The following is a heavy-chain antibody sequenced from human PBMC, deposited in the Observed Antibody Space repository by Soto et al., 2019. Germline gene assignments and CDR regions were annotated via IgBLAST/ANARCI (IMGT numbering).Heavy chain of an antibody. D-gene: IGHD4-17*01. J-gene: IGHJ4*02. CDR1: GFTFSSYA. CDR2: ISGSGGST. CDR3: AKDLYYGDYKDRHFEY. V-gene: IGHV3-23*01. Sequence: GGSLRLSCAASGFTFSSYAMSWVRQAPGKGLEWVSAISGSGGSTYYADSVKGRFTISRDNSKNTLYLQMNSLRAEDTAVYYCAKDLYYGDYKDRHFEYWCQGILVTVSS.